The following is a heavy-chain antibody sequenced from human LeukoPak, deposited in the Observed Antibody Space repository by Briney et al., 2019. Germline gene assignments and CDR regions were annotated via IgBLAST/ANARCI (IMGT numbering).Heavy chain of an antibody. D-gene: IGHD4-17*01. CDR3: ARDPNGDYVGAFDI. V-gene: IGHV3-53*01. J-gene: IGHJ3*02. CDR1: GFTVSSNY. Sequence: GGSLRLSCAASGFTVSSNYMSWVRQAPGKGPEWVSVIRGSGGGTGYADSVRGRFTISRDNSKNSLYLQMNRLRAEDAAVYYCARDPNGDYVGAFDILGQGTMVTVSS. CDR2: IRGSGGGT.